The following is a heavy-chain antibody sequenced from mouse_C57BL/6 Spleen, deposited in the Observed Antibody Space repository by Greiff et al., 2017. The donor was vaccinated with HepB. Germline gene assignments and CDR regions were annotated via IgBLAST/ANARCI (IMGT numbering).Heavy chain of an antibody. CDR2: IYPGDGDT. J-gene: IGHJ1*03. CDR1: GYAFSSSW. Sequence: VQLQQSGPELVKPGASVKISCKASGYAFSSSWMNWVKQRPGKGLEWIGRIYPGDGDTNYNGKFKGKATLTADKSSSTAYMQLSSLTSEDSAVYCCARSIYSGNLDWYFDVWGTGTTVTVSS. CDR3: ARSIYSGNLDWYFDV. D-gene: IGHD2-1*01. V-gene: IGHV1-82*01.